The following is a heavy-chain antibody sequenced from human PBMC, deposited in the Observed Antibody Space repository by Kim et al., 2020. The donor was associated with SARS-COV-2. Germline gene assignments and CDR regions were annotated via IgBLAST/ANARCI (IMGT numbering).Heavy chain of an antibody. CDR2: ITSFSDRV. V-gene: IGHV3-21*06. CDR3: AATFVGYCTRSSCYAPPIDY. Sequence: GGSLRLSCVASGLTFSTYTMTWVRQAPGQGLEWVSSITSFSDRVYYADSLKGRFTISSDNAKNSLSLHMNSLRAADTAVYYCAATFVGYCTRSSCYAPPIDYWGQGALVTVSS. D-gene: IGHD2-2*01. CDR1: GLTFSTYT. J-gene: IGHJ4*02.